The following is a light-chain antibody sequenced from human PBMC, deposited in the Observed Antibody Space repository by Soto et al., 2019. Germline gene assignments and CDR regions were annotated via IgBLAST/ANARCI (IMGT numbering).Light chain of an antibody. J-gene: IGLJ1*01. CDR1: RSDIRSYNY. V-gene: IGLV2-14*01. CDR2: GVS. CDR3: ISYTGSSTSYV. Sequence: QSVLTQPASVSGSPGQSITISCSGTRSDIRSYNYVAWYQQFPGKTPKILIYGVSNRPSGVSSRFSGSKSGNTASLTISGLQAEDEADYYCISYTGSSTSYVFGSGTKLTVL.